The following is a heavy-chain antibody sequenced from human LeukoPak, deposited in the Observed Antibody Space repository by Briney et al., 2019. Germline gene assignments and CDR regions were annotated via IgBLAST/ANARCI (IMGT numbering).Heavy chain of an antibody. D-gene: IGHD2-15*01. CDR3: ATSVCSGGSCYCDY. CDR1: GYTLTELS. J-gene: IGHJ4*02. V-gene: IGHV1-24*01. CDR2: FDPEDGET. Sequence: GATVKVSCKVSGYTLTELSMHWVRQAPGKGLEWMGGFDPEDGETIYAQKFQGRVTMTEDTSTHTAYMELSSLRSEDTAVYYCATSVCSGGSCYCDYWGQGTLVTVSS.